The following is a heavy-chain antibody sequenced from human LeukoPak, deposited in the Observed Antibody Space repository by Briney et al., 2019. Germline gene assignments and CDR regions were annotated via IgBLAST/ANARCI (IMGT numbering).Heavy chain of an antibody. CDR2: ISYSGST. CDR1: GGSISSYY. V-gene: IGHV4-59*01. Sequence: SETLSLTCTVSGGSISSYYWSWIRRPPGKGLEWIGYISYSGSTNYNPSLKSRVTMSVDTSKNQFSLKLSSVTAADTAVYYCARGMGGPDYWGQGTLVTVSS. D-gene: IGHD2-15*01. CDR3: ARGMGGPDY. J-gene: IGHJ4*02.